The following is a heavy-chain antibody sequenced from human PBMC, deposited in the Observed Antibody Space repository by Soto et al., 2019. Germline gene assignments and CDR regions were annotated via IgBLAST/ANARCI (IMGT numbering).Heavy chain of an antibody. CDR2: IYYSGST. CDR1: GYSISSSNW. CDR3: ARAQLRNSAWYFDL. V-gene: IGHV4-28*03. D-gene: IGHD1-7*01. Sequence: SETLSLTCAVSGYSISSSNWWGWIRQPPGKGLEWIGYIYYSGSTYYNPSLKSRVTMSVDTPKNQFSLKLSSVTAVDTAVYYCARAQLRNSAWYFDLWGRGTLVTVSS. J-gene: IGHJ2*01.